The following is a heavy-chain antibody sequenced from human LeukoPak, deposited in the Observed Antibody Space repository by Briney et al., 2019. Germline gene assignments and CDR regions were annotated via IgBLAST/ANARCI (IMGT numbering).Heavy chain of an antibody. Sequence: SETLSLTCTVSVGSVSGYFWSWIRHPPEQGLEWIGCIYYSGTTDYNPSLRSRVTLSVDTSKNQFSLKLTSVTAADTAVYFCARPVPTPYYGTSRPIDYCGQGTLVTVSS. CDR2: IYYSGTT. CDR1: VGSVSGYF. D-gene: IGHD2-8*01. V-gene: IGHV4-59*08. J-gene: IGHJ4*02. CDR3: ARPVPTPYYGTSRPIDY.